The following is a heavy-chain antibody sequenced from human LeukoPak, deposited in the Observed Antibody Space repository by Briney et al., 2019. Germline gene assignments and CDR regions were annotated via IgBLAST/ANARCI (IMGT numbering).Heavy chain of an antibody. J-gene: IGHJ5*02. CDR1: GGSLSSYY. CDR2: IYTSWST. CDR3: ARGSTGFAGRTEPDWGHCSSISCYVWWFDP. D-gene: IGHD2-2*01. V-gene: IGHV4-4*07. Sequence: PSETLSLTFTVSGGSLSSYYWSWTRQPAGKGLEWIGRIYTSWSTNYHPSLKSRVTMSVDTSKNQFSLKLSSVTAADTDVYYCARGSTGFAGRTEPDWGHCSSISCYVWWFDPWGQGTLVTVSS.